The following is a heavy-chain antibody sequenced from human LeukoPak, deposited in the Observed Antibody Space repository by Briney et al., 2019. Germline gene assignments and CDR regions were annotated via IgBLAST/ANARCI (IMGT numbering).Heavy chain of an antibody. CDR3: ARDVGLWFGELLFDY. Sequence: ASVKVSCKASGYTFTGYYMHWVRQAPGQGLEWMGWINPNSGGTNYARKFQGRVTMTRDTSISTAYMELSRLRSDDTAVYYCARDVGLWFGELLFDYWGQGTLVTVSS. CDR2: INPNSGGT. D-gene: IGHD3-10*01. CDR1: GYTFTGYY. J-gene: IGHJ4*02. V-gene: IGHV1-2*02.